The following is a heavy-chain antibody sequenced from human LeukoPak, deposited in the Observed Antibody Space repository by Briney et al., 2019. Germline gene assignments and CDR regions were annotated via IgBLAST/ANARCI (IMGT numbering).Heavy chain of an antibody. V-gene: IGHV3-7*01. D-gene: IGHD1-1*01. CDR2: IKHDESER. Sequence: GGFLRLSSAAPGFIFSNYWMAWVRQAPGEGLEWVANIKHDESERYYVDSVKGRFTISRDNAKNSLYLQMNSLRADDTAVYYCARDNDGALDYWGQGTLVTVSS. J-gene: IGHJ4*02. CDR1: GFIFSNYW. CDR3: ARDNDGALDY.